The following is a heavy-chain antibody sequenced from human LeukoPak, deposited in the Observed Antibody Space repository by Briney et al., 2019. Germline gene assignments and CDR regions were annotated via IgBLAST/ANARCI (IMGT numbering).Heavy chain of an antibody. CDR2: IKKDGSET. CDR3: ARGRYSGTTYYFDY. J-gene: IGHJ4*02. V-gene: IGHV3-7*03. CDR1: GFTFSTSW. D-gene: IGHD5-12*01. Sequence: GGSLRLSCAASGFTFSTSWMSWVRQVPGKGLEWVANIKKDGSETYYVDSVKGRFTISRDNAKNPLYLQMNSLRAEDTAMYYCARGRYSGTTYYFDYWGQGTLVTVSS.